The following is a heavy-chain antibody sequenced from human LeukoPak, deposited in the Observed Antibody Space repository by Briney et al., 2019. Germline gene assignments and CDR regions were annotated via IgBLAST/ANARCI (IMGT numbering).Heavy chain of an antibody. V-gene: IGHV4-39*02. CDR2: IYYSGNT. Sequence: PAETLSLTCAVSGDSIRSRDYYWAWIRQPPGRGLEWIGTIYYSGNTYYSPSLKRRVTISVDASKSLFALRLTSVTAADTAVYYCATRRFTNWFDPWGPGTLVTVSS. D-gene: IGHD3-3*01. J-gene: IGHJ5*02. CDR3: ATRRFTNWFDP. CDR1: GDSIRSRDYY.